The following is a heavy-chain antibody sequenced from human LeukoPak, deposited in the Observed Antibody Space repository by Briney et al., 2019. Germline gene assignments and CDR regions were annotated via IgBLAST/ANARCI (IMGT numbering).Heavy chain of an antibody. CDR3: ARMYITMVRGVIGYYYGMDV. D-gene: IGHD3-10*01. CDR1: GGSFSGYY. J-gene: IGHJ6*04. CDR2: INHSGST. Sequence: SETLSLTRAVYGGSFSGYYWRWIRQPPGKWLEWIGEINHSGSTNYNPSLKSRVTISVDTSKNQFSLKLSSVTAADTAVYYCARMYITMVRGVIGYYYGMDVWGKGTTVTVSS. V-gene: IGHV4-34*01.